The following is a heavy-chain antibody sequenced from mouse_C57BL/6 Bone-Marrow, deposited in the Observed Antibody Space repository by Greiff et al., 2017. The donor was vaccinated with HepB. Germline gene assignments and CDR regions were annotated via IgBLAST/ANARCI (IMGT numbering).Heavy chain of an antibody. Sequence: QVQLQQSGAELVRPGTSVKLSCKASGYTFTSYWMHWVKQRPGQGLEWIGVIDPSDSYTNYNQKFKGKATLTVDTSSSTAYMQLSSLTSEDSAVYYCARGTNWDYYYAMDYWGQGTSVTVSS. CDR1: GYTFTSYW. J-gene: IGHJ4*01. CDR2: IDPSDSYT. D-gene: IGHD4-1*01. CDR3: ARGTNWDYYYAMDY. V-gene: IGHV1-59*01.